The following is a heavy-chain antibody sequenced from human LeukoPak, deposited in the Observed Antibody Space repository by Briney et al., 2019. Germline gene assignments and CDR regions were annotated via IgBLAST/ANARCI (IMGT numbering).Heavy chain of an antibody. J-gene: IGHJ4*02. V-gene: IGHV4-4*02. CDR2: IYHSGST. CDR3: ASYGYYGSGSYYSIPYYFDY. D-gene: IGHD3-10*01. CDR1: GGSISSSNW. Sequence: RPSGTLSLTCAVSGGSISSSNWWSWVRQPPGKGLEWIGEIYHSGSTNYNPSLKSRVTISVDKSKNQFSLKLSSVTAADTAVYYRASYGYYGSGSYYSIPYYFDYWGQGTLVTVSS.